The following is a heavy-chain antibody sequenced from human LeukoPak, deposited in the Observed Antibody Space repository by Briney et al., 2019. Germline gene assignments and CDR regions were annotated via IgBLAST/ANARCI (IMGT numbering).Heavy chain of an antibody. CDR2: IKTTADGGTT. CDR1: GLTFSHAW. Sequence: PGGSLRLSCAASGLTFSHAWMSGVRQAPGKGLEGVGRIKTTADGGTTDYAAPVKGRFTISRDDSKNTLYLQMNSLKTEDTAVYYCTTLKYSGSYYRVPDFWGQGTLVSVSS. D-gene: IGHD1-26*01. CDR3: TTLKYSGSYYRVPDF. J-gene: IGHJ4*02. V-gene: IGHV3-15*01.